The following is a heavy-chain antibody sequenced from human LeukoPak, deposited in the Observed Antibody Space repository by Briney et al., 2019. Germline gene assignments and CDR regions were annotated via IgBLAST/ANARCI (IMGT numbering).Heavy chain of an antibody. CDR1: GGSFSGYY. D-gene: IGHD1-7*01. CDR3: ARGTRAGTYFDY. J-gene: IGHJ4*02. Sequence: PSETLSLTCAVYGGSFSGYYWSWIRQPPGKGLEWIGEINHSGSTNYNPSLKSRVTISVDTSKNQFSLKLSSVTAADTAVYYCARGTRAGTYFDYWGQGTLVTVSS. CDR2: INHSGST. V-gene: IGHV4-34*01.